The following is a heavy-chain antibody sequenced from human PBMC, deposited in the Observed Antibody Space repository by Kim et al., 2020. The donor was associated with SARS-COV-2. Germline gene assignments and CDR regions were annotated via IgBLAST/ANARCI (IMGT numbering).Heavy chain of an antibody. CDR3: ATFWGLYGMAV. CDR2: IHLTGST. CDR1: GDSISTDNW. D-gene: IGHD7-27*01. V-gene: IGHV4-4*02. Sequence: SETLSLTCAVSGDSISTDNWWSWVRQSPGKGLEWIGDIHLTGSTSYNPSLKSRVTISIDRSKNQFSLRVNSVTAADTAVYYCATFWGLYGMAVWGQGTTVTVSS. J-gene: IGHJ6*02.